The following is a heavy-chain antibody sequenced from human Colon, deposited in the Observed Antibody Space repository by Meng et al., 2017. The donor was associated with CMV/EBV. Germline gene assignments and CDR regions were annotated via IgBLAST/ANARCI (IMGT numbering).Heavy chain of an antibody. CDR3: AGGLQQQLVHWTYFQY. J-gene: IGHJ1*01. V-gene: IGHV1-18*01. CDR1: GYTFTSFG. Sequence: ASVKVSCKTSGYTFTSFGVTWVRQAPGQGLEWMGWISAYNDNTNYAQKLQGRITLTTDTSTSTGYMELRSLRYDDTAVYYCAGGLQQQLVHWTYFQYWGQGALVTVSS. D-gene: IGHD6-13*01. CDR2: ISAYNDNT.